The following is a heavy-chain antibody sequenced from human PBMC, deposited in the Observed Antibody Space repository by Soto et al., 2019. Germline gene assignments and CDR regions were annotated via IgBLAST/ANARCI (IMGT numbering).Heavy chain of an antibody. Sequence: GGSLRLSCAASGFTFSNAWMNWVRQAPGKGLEWVGRIKSKTDGGTTDYAAPVKGRFTISRDDSKNTLYLQMNSLKTEDTAVYYCTTDLGHSSGYYHFDYWGQGTLVTVSS. D-gene: IGHD3-22*01. CDR1: GFTFSNAW. CDR2: IKSKTDGGTT. J-gene: IGHJ4*02. CDR3: TTDLGHSSGYYHFDY. V-gene: IGHV3-15*07.